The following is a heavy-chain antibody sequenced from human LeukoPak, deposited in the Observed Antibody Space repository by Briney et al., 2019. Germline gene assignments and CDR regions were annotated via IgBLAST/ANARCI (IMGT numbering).Heavy chain of an antibody. Sequence: GGSLRLSCAASGFTFSSYAMHWVRQAPGKGLEWVAVISFDGSNKYYSDSVKGRFTISRDNSKNTLYLQMNSLRAEDTAVYYCARYDARYGMDVWGQGTTVTVSS. CDR2: ISFDGSNK. D-gene: IGHD1-1*01. J-gene: IGHJ6*02. V-gene: IGHV3-30-3*01. CDR1: GFTFSSYA. CDR3: ARYDARYGMDV.